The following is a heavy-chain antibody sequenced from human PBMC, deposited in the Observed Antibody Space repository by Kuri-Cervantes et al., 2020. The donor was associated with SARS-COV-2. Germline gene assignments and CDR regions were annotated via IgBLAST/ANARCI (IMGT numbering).Heavy chain of an antibody. V-gene: IGHV1-2*02. CDR2: INPNSGGT. J-gene: IGHJ5*02. Sequence: ASVQESCKGSGHTFTGYYMHWVRQAPGQGLEWMGWINPNSGGTNYAQKFQGRVTMTRDTSISTAYMELSRLRSDDTAVYYCASSRITIFGVVITHWFDPWGQGTLVTVSS. CDR1: GHTFTGYY. D-gene: IGHD3-3*01. CDR3: ASSRITIFGVVITHWFDP.